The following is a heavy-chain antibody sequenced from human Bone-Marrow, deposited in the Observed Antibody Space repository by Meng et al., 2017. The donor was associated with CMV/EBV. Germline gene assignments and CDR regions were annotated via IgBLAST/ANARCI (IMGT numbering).Heavy chain of an antibody. D-gene: IGHD2/OR15-2a*01. J-gene: IGHJ5*02. CDR3: ARGSAQPSFYWFDP. CDR1: GCSISSSSYY. V-gene: IGHV4-39*01. Sequence: SETLTLTCTASGCSISSSSYYWGWIRQPPGKGLEWIGSINYSGSTYYNPSLKSRATISVDTTKNQYSLKLSSVTAADTAVYYCARGSAQPSFYWFDPWGQGTLVTVSS. CDR2: INYSGST.